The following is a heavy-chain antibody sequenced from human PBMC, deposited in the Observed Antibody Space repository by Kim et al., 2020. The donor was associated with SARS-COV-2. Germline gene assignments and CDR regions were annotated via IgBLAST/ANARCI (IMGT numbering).Heavy chain of an antibody. CDR3: ARRPQGGTGSFDI. Sequence: GGSLRLSCAASGFTFSSYAMHWVRQAPGKGLEWVAVISYDGSNKYYADSVKGRFTISRDNSKNTLYLQMNSLRAEDTAVYYCARRPQGGTGSFDIWGQGTMVTVSS. D-gene: IGHD1-26*01. J-gene: IGHJ3*02. CDR1: GFTFSSYA. CDR2: ISYDGSNK. V-gene: IGHV3-30*04.